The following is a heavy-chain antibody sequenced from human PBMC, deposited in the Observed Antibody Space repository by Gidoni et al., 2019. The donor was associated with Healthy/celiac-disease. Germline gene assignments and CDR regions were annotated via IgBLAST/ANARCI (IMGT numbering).Heavy chain of an antibody. CDR1: GFTFSSYA. Sequence: QVQLVESGGGVVQPGRSLRLSCAASGFTFSSYAMHWVRQAPGKGLEWVAVISYDGNNKYYADPVKGRFTISRDNSKNTLYLQMNSRRAEDTAVYYCARSIAVAGSCDYWGQGTLVTVSS. J-gene: IGHJ4*02. CDR3: ARSIAVAGSCDY. V-gene: IGHV3-30-3*01. CDR2: ISYDGNNK. D-gene: IGHD6-19*01.